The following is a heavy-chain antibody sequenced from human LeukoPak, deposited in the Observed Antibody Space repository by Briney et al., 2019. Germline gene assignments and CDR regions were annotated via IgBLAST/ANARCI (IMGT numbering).Heavy chain of an antibody. CDR1: GGSISSYY. V-gene: IGHV4-59*01. CDR2: IYDSRNT. J-gene: IGHJ4*02. Sequence: ASETLSLTCTVSGGSISSYYWSWIRQPPGKGLEWIGYIYDSRNTDYNPSLKSRVTISIDTSKNQFSLRLTSVTAADTAVYYCASLRESSSWYYFDYWGQGTLVTVSS. D-gene: IGHD6-13*01. CDR3: ASLRESSSWYYFDY.